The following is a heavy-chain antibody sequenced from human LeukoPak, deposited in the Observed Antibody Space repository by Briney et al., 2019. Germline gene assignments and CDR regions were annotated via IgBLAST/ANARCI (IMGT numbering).Heavy chain of an antibody. Sequence: ASVKVSCKASGYTFSVYYMHWVRQAPGQGLGWMGWINPNSGGTNYAQKFQGRVTMTRDTSISTAYMELSRLRSDDTAVYYCARAAAVTTTSYYYYAMNVWGQGTTVTVSS. J-gene: IGHJ6*02. V-gene: IGHV1-2*02. CDR1: GYTFSVYY. CDR2: INPNSGGT. CDR3: ARAAAVTTTSYYYYAMNV. D-gene: IGHD4-17*01.